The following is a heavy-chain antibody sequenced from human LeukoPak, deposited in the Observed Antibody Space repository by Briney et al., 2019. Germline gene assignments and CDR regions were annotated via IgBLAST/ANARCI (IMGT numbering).Heavy chain of an antibody. CDR3: ARTDSNGYYSDY. V-gene: IGHV2-70*11. D-gene: IGHD3-22*01. CDR2: IDWDDDK. Sequence: SGPALVKPTQTLTLTCTFSGFSLSTGGMCVSWVRQPPGKALEWLARIDWDDDKYYNTSLRTRPTISKGTSENQVVLTMTNMDPVVTAAYYCARTDSNGYYSDYWGQGTLVTVSS. CDR1: GFSLSTGGMC. J-gene: IGHJ4*02.